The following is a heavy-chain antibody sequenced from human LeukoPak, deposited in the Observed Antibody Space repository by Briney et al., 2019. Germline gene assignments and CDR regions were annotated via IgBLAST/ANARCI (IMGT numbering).Heavy chain of an antibody. Sequence: PSETLSLTCAVYGGSFSGYYWSWIRQPPGKGLEWIGEINHSGSTNYNPSLKSRVTISVDTSKTQFSLKLSSVTAADTAVYYCARGLSYSSSWYDYYYYMDVWGKGTTVTVSS. D-gene: IGHD6-13*01. CDR2: INHSGST. CDR1: GGSFSGYY. CDR3: ARGLSYSSSWYDYYYYMDV. V-gene: IGHV4-34*01. J-gene: IGHJ6*03.